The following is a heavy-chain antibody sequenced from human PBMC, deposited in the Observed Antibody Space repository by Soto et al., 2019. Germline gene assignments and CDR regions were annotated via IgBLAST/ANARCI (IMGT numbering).Heavy chain of an antibody. CDR2: ISGSGGST. CDR3: AKRYCSSTSCGYYFDY. CDR1: GFTFSSYA. D-gene: IGHD2-2*01. J-gene: IGHJ4*02. Sequence: GGSLRLSCAASGFTFSSYAMSWVRQAPGKGLEWVSAISGSGGSTYYADSVKGRFTISRDNSKNTLYLQMNSLRAEDTAVFYCAKRYCSSTSCGYYFDYWGQGTLVTVSS. V-gene: IGHV3-23*01.